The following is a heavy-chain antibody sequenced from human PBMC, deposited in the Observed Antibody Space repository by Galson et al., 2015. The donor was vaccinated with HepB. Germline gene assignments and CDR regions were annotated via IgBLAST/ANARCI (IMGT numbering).Heavy chain of an antibody. CDR1: GGSISSYY. Sequence: LSLTCTVSGGSISSYYWSWIRQPPGKGLEWIGYIYYSGSTNYNPSLKSRVTISVDTSKNQFSLKLSSVTAADTAVYYCAREGVGRWLQNGWGYFDYWGQGTLVTVSS. CDR3: AREGVGRWLQNGWGYFDY. J-gene: IGHJ4*02. CDR2: IYYSGST. D-gene: IGHD5-24*01. V-gene: IGHV4-59*01.